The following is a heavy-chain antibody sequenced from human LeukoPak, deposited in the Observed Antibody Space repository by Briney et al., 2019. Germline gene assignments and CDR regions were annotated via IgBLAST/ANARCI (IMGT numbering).Heavy chain of an antibody. J-gene: IGHJ4*02. CDR1: GGSISNSSYY. CDR2: IYYSGST. D-gene: IGHD5-12*01. Sequence: SETLSLTCTVSGGSISNSSYYWGWIRQPPGKGLEWIGSIYYSGSTYYNPSLKSRVTISVDTSKNQFSLKLSSVTAADTAVYYCARHILYSGYDSDYWGQGTLVTVSS. CDR3: ARHILYSGYDSDY. V-gene: IGHV4-39*01.